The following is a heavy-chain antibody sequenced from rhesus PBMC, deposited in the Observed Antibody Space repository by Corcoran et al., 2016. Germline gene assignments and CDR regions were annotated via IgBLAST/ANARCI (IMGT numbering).Heavy chain of an antibody. CDR2: IDPSDSDT. D-gene: IGHD3-9*01. CDR3: AKDRRFRGLDT. Sequence: EVQLVQSGAEVKRPGEALKASGMNPGYSSTHHCMSRGRQKPGKELEWRGAIDPSDSDTKYNPSFQGQVTISADKSISTAYLQWSRLKASDTATYYCAKDRRFRGLDTWGQGVVVTVSS. V-gene: IGHV5-20*01. CDR1: GYSSTHHC. J-gene: IGHJ6*01.